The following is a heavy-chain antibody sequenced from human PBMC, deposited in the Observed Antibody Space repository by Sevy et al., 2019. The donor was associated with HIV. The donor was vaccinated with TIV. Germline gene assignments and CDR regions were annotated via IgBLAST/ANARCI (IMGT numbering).Heavy chain of an antibody. CDR2: IRSKAYGGTT. V-gene: IGHV3-49*03. J-gene: IGHJ3*02. CDR1: GFTFGDYA. Sequence: GGSLRLSCTASGFTFGDYAMSWFRQAPGKGLEWVGFIRSKAYGGTTEYAASVKGRFTISRDDSKSIAYLQMNSLKTEDTAVYYCTRDLNWNRADAFDIWGQGTMVTVSS. D-gene: IGHD1-20*01. CDR3: TRDLNWNRADAFDI.